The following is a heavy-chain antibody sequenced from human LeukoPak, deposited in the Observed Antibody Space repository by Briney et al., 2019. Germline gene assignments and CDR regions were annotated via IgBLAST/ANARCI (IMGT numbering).Heavy chain of an antibody. Sequence: TLSLTCAVSGFSISSGGNAWGWIGQPRGKGLEWIEHISHSGSTYYNPSLKSRVSISLDRSKNQFSLNLTSVSGADTAVYFCARGRPANMAFDIWGQGTMVPVSS. CDR1: GFSISSGGNA. D-gene: IGHD6-25*01. CDR3: ARGRPANMAFDI. J-gene: IGHJ3*02. CDR2: ISHSGST. V-gene: IGHV4-30-2*01.